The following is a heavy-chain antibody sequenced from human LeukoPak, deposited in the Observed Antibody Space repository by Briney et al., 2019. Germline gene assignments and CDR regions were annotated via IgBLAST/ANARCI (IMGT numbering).Heavy chain of an antibody. V-gene: IGHV4-59*08. J-gene: IGHJ4*02. Sequence: PSETLSLTCTVSGDSITTYYWNWIRQPPGKGLEWIGYRYYSGDTNYNPSLKSRVAISVDTSKNQFSLRLTSVTAADTAVYYCARQTGSGLFILPGGQGTLVTVSS. D-gene: IGHD3/OR15-3a*01. CDR3: ARQTGSGLFILP. CDR2: RYYSGDT. CDR1: GDSITTYY.